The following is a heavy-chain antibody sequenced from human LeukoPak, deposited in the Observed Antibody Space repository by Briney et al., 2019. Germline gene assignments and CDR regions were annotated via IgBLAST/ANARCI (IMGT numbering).Heavy chain of an antibody. J-gene: IGHJ3*02. Sequence: HPGGSLRPSCAASGFTFSSYAMSWVRQAPGKGLDWVLSFSASSGTTSYADSVKGRFIISRDNSRNTLYVQMNSLRAEDTAIYYCARVRGRLYDSGHHAFDIWGQGTMVTVSS. CDR1: GFTFSSYA. V-gene: IGHV3-23*01. D-gene: IGHD3-22*01. CDR3: ARVRGRLYDSGHHAFDI. CDR2: FSASSGTT.